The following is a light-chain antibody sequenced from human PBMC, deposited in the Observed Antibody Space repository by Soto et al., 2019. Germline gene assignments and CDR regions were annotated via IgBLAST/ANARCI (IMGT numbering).Light chain of an antibody. Sequence: AIQLTQSPSSLYASVGDRVTITCRASQAIRTALGWYQQKPGKVPKLLIYAASILQSGVPSRFSGSGSGTDFTLAISSLQPEDFATYYCQQYNDLSTFGGGTKVDIK. CDR1: QAIRTA. J-gene: IGKJ4*01. V-gene: IGKV1-6*01. CDR3: QQYNDLST. CDR2: AAS.